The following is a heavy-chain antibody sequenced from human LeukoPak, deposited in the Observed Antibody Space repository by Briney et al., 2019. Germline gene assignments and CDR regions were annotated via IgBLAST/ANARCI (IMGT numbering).Heavy chain of an antibody. CDR3: ARQRYDYGDYGSL. Sequence: SETLSLTCAVYGGSFSGYYWSWIRQPPGKGLEWIGEINHSGSTNYNPSLKSRVTISVDTSKNQFSLKLSSVTAADTAVYYCARQRYDYGDYGSLWGQGTLVTVSS. J-gene: IGHJ4*02. CDR1: GGSFSGYY. V-gene: IGHV4-34*01. D-gene: IGHD4-17*01. CDR2: INHSGST.